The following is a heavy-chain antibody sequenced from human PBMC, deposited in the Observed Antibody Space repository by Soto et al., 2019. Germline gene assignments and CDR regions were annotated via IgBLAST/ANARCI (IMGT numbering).Heavy chain of an antibody. V-gene: IGHV3-30*18. D-gene: IGHD2-15*01. J-gene: IGHJ4*02. CDR1: GFTFSSYG. Sequence: LRLSCAASGFTFSSYGMHWVRQAPGKGLEWVAVISYDGSNKYYADSVKGRFTISRDNSKNTLYLQMNSLRAEDTAVYYCAKEGCSGGSCYPGWGQGTLVTVSS. CDR3: AKEGCSGGSCYPG. CDR2: ISYDGSNK.